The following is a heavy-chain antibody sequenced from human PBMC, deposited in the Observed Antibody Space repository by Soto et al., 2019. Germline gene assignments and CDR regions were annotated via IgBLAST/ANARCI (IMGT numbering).Heavy chain of an antibody. CDR1: GFSLSTSGVG. CDR2: IYWNDDK. V-gene: IGHV2-5*01. J-gene: IGHJ4*02. Sequence: QITLKESGPTLVEPTQTLTLTCTFSGFSLSTSGVGVAWIRQTPGKALEWLALIYWNDDKRYSPSLKSRVTITKDTAENRVVLTMTNMDPVDTATYYCAHRAYHLRFLDRGSYDSWGQGPLVSVSS. D-gene: IGHD3-3*01. CDR3: AHRAYHLRFLDRGSYDS.